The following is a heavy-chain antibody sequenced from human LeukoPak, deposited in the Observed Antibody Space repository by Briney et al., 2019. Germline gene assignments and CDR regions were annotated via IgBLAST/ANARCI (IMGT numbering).Heavy chain of an antibody. D-gene: IGHD6-19*01. CDR2: ISYDGSNK. Sequence: PGGSLRLSCAASGFTFSSYAMHWVRQAPGKGLEWVAVISYDGSNKYYADSVKGRFTISRDNSKNTLYLQMNSLRAEDTAVYYCARDFSPGIAVAASFGYWGQGTLVTVSS. J-gene: IGHJ4*02. CDR3: ARDFSPGIAVAASFGY. CDR1: GFTFSSYA. V-gene: IGHV3-30-3*01.